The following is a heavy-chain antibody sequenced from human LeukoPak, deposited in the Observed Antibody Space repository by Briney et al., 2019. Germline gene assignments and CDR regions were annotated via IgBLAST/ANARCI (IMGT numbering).Heavy chain of an antibody. CDR1: GYTFTSYY. CDR2: INPSGGST. J-gene: IGHJ4*02. CDR3: ARAVSGSLYGDFDF. Sequence: GASVKVSCKASGYTFTSYYMHWVRQAPGQGLEWMGLINPSGGSTNYAQKFQVRVTMTKDTSTSTVYMELSSLRSDDTAVYYCARAVSGSLYGDFDFWGQGTLVTVSA. D-gene: IGHD1-26*01. V-gene: IGHV1-46*01.